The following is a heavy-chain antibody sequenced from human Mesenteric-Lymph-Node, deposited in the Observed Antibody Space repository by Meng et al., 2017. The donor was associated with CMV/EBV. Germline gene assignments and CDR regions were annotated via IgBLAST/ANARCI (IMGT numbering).Heavy chain of an antibody. Sequence: SETLSLTCSVSGGSITSYYWSWIRQPPGKGLEWIGEINHSGSTNYNPSLKSRVPITVDTSKNQFSLKLSSVTAADTAVYYCSRGGGKYYYGSGSPYYFDYWGQGTLVTVSS. J-gene: IGHJ4*02. CDR1: GGSITSYY. CDR3: SRGGGKYYYGSGSPYYFDY. V-gene: IGHV4-34*01. CDR2: INHSGST. D-gene: IGHD3-10*01.